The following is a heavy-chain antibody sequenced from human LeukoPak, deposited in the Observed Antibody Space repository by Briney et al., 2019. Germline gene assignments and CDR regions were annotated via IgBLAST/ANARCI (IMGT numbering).Heavy chain of an antibody. V-gene: IGHV1-69*13. D-gene: IGHD1-26*01. CDR3: ARGPQVGAFDL. J-gene: IGHJ3*01. CDR1: GGTISNYV. Sequence: SVTVSCTAAGGTISNYVISWVRQAPGQGLEWMGGIIPIFTTANYAQKFQGRVTITADESTSTAYMELSSLRSEDTAVYYCARGPQVGAFDLWGQGTMVTVSS. CDR2: IIPIFTTA.